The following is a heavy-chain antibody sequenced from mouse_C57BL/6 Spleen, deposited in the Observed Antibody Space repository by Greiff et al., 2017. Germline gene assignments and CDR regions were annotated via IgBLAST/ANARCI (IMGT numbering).Heavy chain of an antibody. CDR3: ARSVGPSFITTVVAGAMDY. CDR1: GYTFTDYY. CDR2: IYPGSGNT. J-gene: IGHJ4*01. D-gene: IGHD1-1*01. Sequence: QVQLKESGAELVRPGASVKLSCKASGYTFTDYYINWVKQRPGQGLEWIARIYPGSGNTYYNEKFKGKATLTAEKSSSTAYMQLSSLTSEDSAVXFCARSVGPSFITTVVAGAMDYWGQGTSVTVSS. V-gene: IGHV1-76*01.